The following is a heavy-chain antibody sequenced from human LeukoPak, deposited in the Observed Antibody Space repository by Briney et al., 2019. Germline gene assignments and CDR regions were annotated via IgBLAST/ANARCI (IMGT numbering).Heavy chain of an antibody. CDR2: ISWKSGSM. CDR1: GFTFDDYA. J-gene: IGHJ4*02. Sequence: SLRLSCAASGFTFDDYAMHWVRHAPGKGLEWVSGISWKSGSMDYADSVKGRFTISRDNAKNSLYLQMNSLRAEDTAFYYCAKLRGSGWYSAADYWGQGTLVTVSS. D-gene: IGHD6-19*01. V-gene: IGHV3-9*01. CDR3: AKLRGSGWYSAADY.